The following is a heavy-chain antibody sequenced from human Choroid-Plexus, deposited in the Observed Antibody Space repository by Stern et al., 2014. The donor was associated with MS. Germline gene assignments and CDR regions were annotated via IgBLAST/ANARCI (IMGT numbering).Heavy chain of an antibody. J-gene: IGHJ5*02. CDR3: AKDRQYLTYFFDH. Sequence: EQLVESGGGVVQPGRPLRLSCVASGFTFGSCAMHWVRQAPGKGPEWAAGVSYDGSNKYYADSVKGRFTISRDNSQNTLYMQMSSLRPEDTAVYYCAKDRQYLTYFFDHWGQGSLVTVSS. CDR2: VSYDGSNK. D-gene: IGHD2/OR15-2a*01. V-gene: IGHV3-30*18. CDR1: GFTFGSCA.